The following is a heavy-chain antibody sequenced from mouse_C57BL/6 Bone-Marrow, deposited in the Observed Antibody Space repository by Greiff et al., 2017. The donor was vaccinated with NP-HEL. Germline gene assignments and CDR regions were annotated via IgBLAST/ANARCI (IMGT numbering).Heavy chain of an antibody. CDR2: IYPGSGNT. Sequence: QVQLQQSGAELVRPGASVKLSCKASGYTFTDYYINWVKQRPGQGLEWIARIYPGSGNTYYNEKFKGKATLTAEKSSSTAYMQLSSLTSEDSAVYFCARGCKYYFDYWGQGTTLTVSS. V-gene: IGHV1-76*01. CDR1: GYTFTDYY. J-gene: IGHJ2*01. CDR3: ARGCKYYFDY.